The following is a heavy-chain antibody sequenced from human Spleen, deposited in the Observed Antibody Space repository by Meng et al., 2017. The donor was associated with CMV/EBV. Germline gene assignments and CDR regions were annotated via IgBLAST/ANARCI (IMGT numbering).Heavy chain of an antibody. CDR3: MSRYCSSISCFDY. Sequence: GESLKISCAASGFTFSSCSMSWVRQAPGKGLEWVSGIIYSCGSTYYADSVKGRFTISRDNSKNTLYLQVNSLRAEDTAVYYCMSRYCSSISCFDYWGQGTLVTVSS. D-gene: IGHD2-2*01. CDR1: GFTFSSCS. CDR2: IIYSCGST. V-gene: IGHV3-23*01. J-gene: IGHJ4*02.